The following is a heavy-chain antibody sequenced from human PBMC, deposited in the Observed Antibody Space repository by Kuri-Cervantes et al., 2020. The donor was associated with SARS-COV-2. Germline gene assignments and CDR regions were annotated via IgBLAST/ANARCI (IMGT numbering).Heavy chain of an antibody. CDR3: AREDYSNYYYYYMDV. J-gene: IGHJ6*03. D-gene: IGHD4-11*01. Sequence: LRLSSAVDGGSFSGYKWNWIRQSPGKGLEWVGESNHSGSTNYNPSLKSRVTISVDTSKSQFSLKLSSVTAADTAVYYCAREDYSNYYYYYMDVWGKGTTVTVSS. CDR1: GGSFSGYK. CDR2: SNHSGST. V-gene: IGHV4-34*01.